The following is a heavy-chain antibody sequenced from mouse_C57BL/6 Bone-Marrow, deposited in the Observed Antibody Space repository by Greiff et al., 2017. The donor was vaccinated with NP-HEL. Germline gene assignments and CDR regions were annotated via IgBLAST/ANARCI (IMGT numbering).Heavy chain of an antibody. Sequence: VQLQQSGAELVRPGASVKLSCTASGFNIKDDYMHWVKQRPEQGLEWIGWIDPENGDTEYASKFKGKATITADTSSNTAYLQLSSLTSEDTAVYYCTKIYGSSYEGYWGKGTTLTVSS. V-gene: IGHV14-4*01. J-gene: IGHJ2*01. CDR2: IDPENGDT. CDR1: GFNIKDDY. CDR3: TKIYGSSYEGY. D-gene: IGHD1-1*01.